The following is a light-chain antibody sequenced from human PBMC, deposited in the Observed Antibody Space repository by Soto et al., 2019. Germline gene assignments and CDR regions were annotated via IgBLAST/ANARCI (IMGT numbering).Light chain of an antibody. CDR3: QQSYSTPLT. V-gene: IGKV1-39*01. Sequence: DIQMTQSPSSLSASVGDRVTITCRASQSISSYLNWYQQKPGKAPKLLIYAASSLQSGVPSRFSGSGSGTDFTLTISNLQPEDFATYYCQQSYSTPLTFGPGNKVDIK. J-gene: IGKJ3*01. CDR1: QSISSY. CDR2: AAS.